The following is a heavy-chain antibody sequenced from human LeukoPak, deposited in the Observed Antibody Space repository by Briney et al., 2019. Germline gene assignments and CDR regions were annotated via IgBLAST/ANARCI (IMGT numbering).Heavy chain of an antibody. CDR2: MNPNSGNT. J-gene: IGHJ1*01. CDR3: ARGLAVATRPAGY. D-gene: IGHD5-12*01. CDR1: GYTFTSYH. V-gene: IGHV1-8*01. Sequence: GASVKVSCKASGYTFTSYHINWVRQATRQGLEWMGWMNPNSGNTDYAQKFQGRVTMTRNTSISTAYMELSSLRSEDTAMYYCARGLAVATRPAGYWGQGTLVTVSS.